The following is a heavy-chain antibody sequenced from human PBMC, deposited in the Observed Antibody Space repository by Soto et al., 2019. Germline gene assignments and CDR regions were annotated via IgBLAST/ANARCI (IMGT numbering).Heavy chain of an antibody. CDR3: ARAEAAAGRTYYYYGMDV. J-gene: IGHJ6*02. D-gene: IGHD6-13*01. CDR1: GCTFSGYA. CDR2: IIPIFGTA. Sequence: SVKVSCKASGCTFSGYAISWVRQAPGQGLEWMGGIIPIFGTANYAQKFQGRVTITADESTSTAYTELSSLRSEDTAVYYCARAEAAAGRTYYYYGMDVWGQGTTVTVSS. V-gene: IGHV1-69*13.